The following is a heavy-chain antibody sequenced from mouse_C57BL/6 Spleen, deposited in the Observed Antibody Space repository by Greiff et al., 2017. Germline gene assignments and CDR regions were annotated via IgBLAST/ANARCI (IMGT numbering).Heavy chain of an antibody. J-gene: IGHJ3*01. CDR1: GYTFTSYW. V-gene: IGHV1-64*01. Sequence: VQLQQPGAELVKPGASVKLSCKASGYTFTSYWMHWVKQRPGQGLEWIGMIHPNSGSTNYNEKFKSKATLTVDKSSSTAYMQLSSLTSEDSAVYYCASQGTAQATGFAYWGQGTLVTVSA. CDR3: ASQGTAQATGFAY. D-gene: IGHD3-2*02. CDR2: IHPNSGST.